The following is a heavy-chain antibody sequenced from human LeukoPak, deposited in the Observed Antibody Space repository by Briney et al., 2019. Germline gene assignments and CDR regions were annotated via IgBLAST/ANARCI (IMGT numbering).Heavy chain of an antibody. V-gene: IGHV1-46*01. CDR3: ARVSYHYYDSSGYYYGY. CDR2: INPSGGST. CDR1: GYTFTSYY. J-gene: IGHJ4*02. Sequence: ASVKVSCKASGYTFTSYYMHWVRQAPGQGLEWMGIINPSGGSTSYAQKFQGRVTTTRDTSTSTVYMELSSLRSEDTAVYYCARVSYHYYDSSGYYYGYWGQGTLVTVSS. D-gene: IGHD3-22*01.